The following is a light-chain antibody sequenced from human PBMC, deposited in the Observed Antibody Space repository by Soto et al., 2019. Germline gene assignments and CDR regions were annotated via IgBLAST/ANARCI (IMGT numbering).Light chain of an antibody. CDR3: QQSSSSPIT. J-gene: IGKJ5*01. V-gene: IGKV1-39*01. CDR1: QSIGNH. Sequence: DIHMTQSPSSLSASLGDRVTITCRASQSIGNHLNWYQQKPGKAPKFLIYAASNLQSGVPSRFSGSVSGTDFTLTVNSLQPEDFATYYCQQSSSSPITFGQGTRLEIK. CDR2: AAS.